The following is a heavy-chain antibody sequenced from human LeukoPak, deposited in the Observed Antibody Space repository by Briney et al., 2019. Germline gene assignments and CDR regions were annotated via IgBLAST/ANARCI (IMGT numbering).Heavy chain of an antibody. Sequence: ASVKVSCKASGYTFTSYGISWVRQAPGQGLEWMGWISAYNGNTNYAQNLQGRVTMTTDTSTSTDYMELRSLRSDDKAVYYCARFLEYGDYWDPSFDYWGQGTLVTVSS. CDR3: ARFLEYGDYWDPSFDY. CDR1: GYTFTSYG. D-gene: IGHD4-17*01. J-gene: IGHJ4*02. CDR2: ISAYNGNT. V-gene: IGHV1-18*01.